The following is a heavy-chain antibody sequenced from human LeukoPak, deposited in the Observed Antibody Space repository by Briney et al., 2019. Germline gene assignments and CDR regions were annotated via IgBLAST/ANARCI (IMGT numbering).Heavy chain of an antibody. CDR1: GFAFSSYR. CDR2: ISSNGDYI. Sequence: GGSLRLSCAASGFAFSSYRMNWVRQAPGKGLEWVSSISSNGDYIYYADSVKGRFTISGHNSKNTLDLQMNPLRAEDTAVYYCARVRIGWYYDLWGRGTLVTVSS. D-gene: IGHD2-15*01. V-gene: IGHV3-21*04. J-gene: IGHJ2*01. CDR3: ARVRIGWYYDL.